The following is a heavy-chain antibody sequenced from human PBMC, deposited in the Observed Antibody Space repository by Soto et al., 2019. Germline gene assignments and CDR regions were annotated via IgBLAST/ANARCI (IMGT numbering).Heavy chain of an antibody. Sequence: PGGSLRLSCAASGFTFSSYAMGWVRQGPGKGLEWVAVVSIGGITHYADSVRGRFTISRDNSKNTLSLQMRSLSAEDPAVYICAKRRGAGAQFEYGGQGALVTVSS. CDR2: VSIGGIT. D-gene: IGHD2-15*01. CDR3: AKRRGAGAQFEY. CDR1: GFTFSSYA. J-gene: IGHJ4*02. V-gene: IGHV3-23*01.